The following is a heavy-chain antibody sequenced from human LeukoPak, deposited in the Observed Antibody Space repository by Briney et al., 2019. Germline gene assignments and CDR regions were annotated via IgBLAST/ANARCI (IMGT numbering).Heavy chain of an antibody. CDR1: GGSFSGYY. D-gene: IGHD5-18*01. CDR3: ARVTPGYSYGHYYYYGMDV. V-gene: IGHV4-34*01. Sequence: SETLSLTCAVYGGSFSGYYWSWIRQPPGKGLEWIGEINHSGSTNYNPSLKSRVTISVDTSKNQFSLKLSSVTAADTAVYYCARVTPGYSYGHYYYYGMDVWGQGTTVTVSS. CDR2: INHSGST. J-gene: IGHJ6*02.